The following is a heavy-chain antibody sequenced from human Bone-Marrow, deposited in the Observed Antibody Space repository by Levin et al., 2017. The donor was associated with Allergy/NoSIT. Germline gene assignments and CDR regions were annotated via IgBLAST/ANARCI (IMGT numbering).Heavy chain of an antibody. V-gene: IGHV3-48*01. CDR1: GFTFRTYS. D-gene: IGHD2-15*01. Sequence: PGGSLRLSCEASGFTFRTYSMNWVRQAPGKGLEWVSYISSGGTSMFYADSVKGRFTVSRENAKNSLFLHMNSLRAEDTAVYYCARVNLVRGDNNEWCSAFDIWGQGTMVIVSS. J-gene: IGHJ3*02. CDR3: ARVNLVRGDNNEWCSAFDI. CDR2: ISSGGTSM.